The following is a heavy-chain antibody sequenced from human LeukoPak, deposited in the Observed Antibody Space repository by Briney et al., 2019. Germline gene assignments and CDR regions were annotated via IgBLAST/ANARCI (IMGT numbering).Heavy chain of an antibody. CDR2: IHYSGST. CDR3: ARRGNYYGSGSYGNWFDP. J-gene: IGHJ5*02. D-gene: IGHD3-10*01. Sequence: SETLSLTCNVSGGSINTYYWSWIRQPPGKGLEWIGYIHYSGSTNYNPSLKSRVTISVDTSKNQFSLKLSSVTAADTAVYYCARRGNYYGSGSYGNWFDPWGQGTLVTVSS. V-gene: IGHV4-59*12. CDR1: GGSINTYY.